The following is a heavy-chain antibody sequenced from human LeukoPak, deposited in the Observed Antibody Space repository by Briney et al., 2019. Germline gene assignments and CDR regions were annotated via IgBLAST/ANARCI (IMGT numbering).Heavy chain of an antibody. D-gene: IGHD1-20*01. V-gene: IGHV1-18*01. CDR2: INAYNGNT. Sequence: ASVKVSCKASGYTFTSYGISWVRQAPGQGLEWMGWINAYNGNTNYAQKLQGRVTMTTDTSTSTAYMELRSLRSDATAVYYCASDITVLYGIVVWGQRTTVTVSS. CDR3: ASDITVLYGIVV. J-gene: IGHJ6*02. CDR1: GYTFTSYG.